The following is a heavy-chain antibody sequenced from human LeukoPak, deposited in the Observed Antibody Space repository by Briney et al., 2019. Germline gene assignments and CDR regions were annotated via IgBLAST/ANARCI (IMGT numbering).Heavy chain of an antibody. V-gene: IGHV1-2*06. D-gene: IGHD1-26*01. J-gene: IGHJ3*02. CDR2: INPNSGGT. CDR3: ARITGGELPDRDDAFDI. CDR1: GYTFTGYY. Sequence: ASVKVSCKXSGYTFTGYYMHWVRQAPGQGLEWMGRINPNSGGTNYSQKFQGRVTMTRDTSISTAYMELSRLRSDDTAVYYCARITGGELPDRDDAFDIWGQGTMVTVSS.